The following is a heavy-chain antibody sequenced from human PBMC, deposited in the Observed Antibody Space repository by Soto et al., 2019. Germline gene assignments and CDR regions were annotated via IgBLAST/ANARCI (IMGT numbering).Heavy chain of an antibody. D-gene: IGHD6-19*01. CDR3: AKDASIAVAGTYYYGMDV. Sequence: EVQLVESGGGLVQPGRSLRLSCAASGFTFDDYAMHWVRQAPGKGLEWVSGISWNSGSIGYADSVKGRFTISRDNAKNSLYLQMNSLRDEDTALYYCAKDASIAVAGTYYYGMDVWGQGTTVTVSS. CDR2: ISWNSGSI. V-gene: IGHV3-9*01. CDR1: GFTFDDYA. J-gene: IGHJ6*02.